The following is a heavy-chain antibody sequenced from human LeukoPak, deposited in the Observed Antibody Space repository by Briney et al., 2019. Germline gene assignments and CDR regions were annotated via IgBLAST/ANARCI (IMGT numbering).Heavy chain of an antibody. Sequence: GGSLRLSCAASGFTFSNAWMSWVRQAPGKGLEWVGRIKSKTDGGTTDYAAPVKGRFTISRDDSKNTLYLQMNSLKTEDTAVYYCTTECAYYYDSSGYDPYYFDHWGQGTLVTVSS. J-gene: IGHJ4*02. V-gene: IGHV3-15*01. CDR3: TTECAYYYDSSGYDPYYFDH. CDR1: GFTFSNAW. D-gene: IGHD3-22*01. CDR2: IKSKTDGGTT.